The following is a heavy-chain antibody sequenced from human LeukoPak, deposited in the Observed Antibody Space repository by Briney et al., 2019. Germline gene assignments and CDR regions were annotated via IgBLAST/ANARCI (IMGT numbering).Heavy chain of an antibody. CDR1: GYTFTSYG. D-gene: IGHD1-1*01. V-gene: IGHV1-18*04. J-gene: IGHJ3*02. Sequence: ASVKVSCKASGYTFTSYGISWVRRAPGQGLEWMGWISAYNGNTNYAQKLQGRVTMTTDTSTSTAYMELRSLRSDDTAVYYCARANWNDVPDAFDIWGQGTMVTVSS. CDR2: ISAYNGNT. CDR3: ARANWNDVPDAFDI.